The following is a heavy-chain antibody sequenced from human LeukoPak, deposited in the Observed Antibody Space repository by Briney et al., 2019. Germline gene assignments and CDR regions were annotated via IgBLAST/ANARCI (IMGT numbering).Heavy chain of an antibody. D-gene: IGHD3-10*01. CDR3: ARGDGSGLLNQPPPRD. CDR1: GYSFTSYW. Sequence: GESLKISCKGSGYSFTSYWIGWVRQMPGKGLEWMGIIYPGDSDTRYSPSFQGQVIISADKSISTAYLQWSSLKASDTAMYYCARGDGSGLLNQPPPRDWGQGTLVTVSS. CDR2: IYPGDSDT. V-gene: IGHV5-51*01. J-gene: IGHJ4*02.